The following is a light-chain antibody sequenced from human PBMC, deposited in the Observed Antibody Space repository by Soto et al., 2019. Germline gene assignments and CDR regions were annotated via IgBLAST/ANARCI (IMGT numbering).Light chain of an antibody. CDR3: AAWDDSLNGFYV. Sequence: QSVLTQPPSASGTPGQTVTISCSGSSSNIGSDTVNWYRQLPGTAPKLLIYNNNQRPSGVPDRFSGSKSGTSASLAISGLQSEDEADYYCAAWDDSLNGFYVFGTGTKVTVL. CDR1: SSNIGSDT. CDR2: NNN. J-gene: IGLJ1*01. V-gene: IGLV1-44*01.